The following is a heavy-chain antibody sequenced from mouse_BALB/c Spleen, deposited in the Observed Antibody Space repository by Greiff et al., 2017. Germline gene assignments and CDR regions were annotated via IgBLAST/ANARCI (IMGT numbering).Heavy chain of an antibody. Sequence: EVKLVESGGGLVKPGGSLKLSCAASGFTFSSYAMSWVRQSPEKRLEWVAEISSGGSYTYYPDTVTGRFTISRDNAKNTLYLEMSSLKSEDTAMYYCARDTPPIYYDHAMDYWGQGTSVTVSS. CDR2: ISSGGSYT. CDR1: GFTFSSYA. CDR3: ARDTPPIYYDHAMDY. J-gene: IGHJ4*01. D-gene: IGHD2-4*01. V-gene: IGHV5-9-4*01.